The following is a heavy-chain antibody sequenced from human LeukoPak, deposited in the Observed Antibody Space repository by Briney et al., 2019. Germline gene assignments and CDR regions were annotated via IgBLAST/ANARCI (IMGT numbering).Heavy chain of an antibody. CDR1: GGTFSTFSSYA. Sequence: ASVKVSCKASGGTFSTFSSYAISWVRQAPGQGLEWMGWISAYNGNTNYAQKLQGRVTMTTDTSTSTAYMELRSLRSDDTAVYYCARVGYYYDSSGYYHLERAFDIWGQGTMVTVSS. J-gene: IGHJ3*02. CDR3: ARVGYYYDSSGYYHLERAFDI. D-gene: IGHD3-22*01. V-gene: IGHV1-18*01. CDR2: ISAYNGNT.